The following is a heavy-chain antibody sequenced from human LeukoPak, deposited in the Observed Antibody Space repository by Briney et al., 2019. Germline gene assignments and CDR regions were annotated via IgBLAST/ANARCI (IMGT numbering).Heavy chain of an antibody. J-gene: IGHJ6*02. V-gene: IGHV3-30-3*01. Sequence: PGGSLRLSCAASGFTFSSYAMHWVRQAPGKGLEWVAVISYDGSNKYYADSVKGRFTISGDNSKNTLYLQMNSLRAEDTAVYYCARVYGDYARVLYYYYGMDVWGQGTTVTVSS. D-gene: IGHD4-17*01. CDR2: ISYDGSNK. CDR1: GFTFSSYA. CDR3: ARVYGDYARVLYYYYGMDV.